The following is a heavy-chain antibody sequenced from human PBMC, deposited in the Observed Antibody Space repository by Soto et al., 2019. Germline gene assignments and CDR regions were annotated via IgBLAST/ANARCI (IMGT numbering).Heavy chain of an antibody. CDR3: ARDVDSDMVGCFEY. CDR1: GFTFSSYG. V-gene: IGHV3-33*01. Sequence: QVQLVESGGGVVQPGRSLRLSCAASGFTFSSYGMHWVRQAPGKGLEWVAVIWFDGSNKYYADSVKGRFTISRDNSKNTLYLHMNSLRAEDTAVYYCARDVDSDMVGCFEYWGQGTLVPVSS. D-gene: IGHD5-18*01. CDR2: IWFDGSNK. J-gene: IGHJ4*02.